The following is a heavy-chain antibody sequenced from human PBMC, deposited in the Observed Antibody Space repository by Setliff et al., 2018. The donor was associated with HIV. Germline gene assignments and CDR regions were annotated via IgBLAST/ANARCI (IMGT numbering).Heavy chain of an antibody. V-gene: IGHV1-18*04. CDR1: GYNFLSYG. J-gene: IGHJ3*01. CDR2: ISAYKGNT. D-gene: IGHD3-22*01. CDR3: AKADCTSSSCYSPFNA. Sequence: GASVKVSCKAAGYNFLSYGFSWVRQAPGQGFQWMGWISAYKGNTIYAQNLQGRVTMTTGTSTSTVYMELRSLTSDDTAVYYCAKADCTSSSCYSPFNAWGPGTMVTVSS.